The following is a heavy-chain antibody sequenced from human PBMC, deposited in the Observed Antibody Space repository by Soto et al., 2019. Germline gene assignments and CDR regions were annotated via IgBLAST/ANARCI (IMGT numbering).Heavy chain of an antibody. V-gene: IGHV4-34*01. Sequence: QVQLRQWGAGLLKPSETLSLTCAVYGGSFSGYYWSWIRQPPGKGLEWIGEINHSGSTNYNPSLKSRVTISVDTSKNQFSLKLSSVTAADTAVYYCARGAREYYYGMDVWGQGTTVTVSS. J-gene: IGHJ6*02. D-gene: IGHD1-26*01. CDR3: ARGAREYYYGMDV. CDR2: INHSGST. CDR1: GGSFSGYY.